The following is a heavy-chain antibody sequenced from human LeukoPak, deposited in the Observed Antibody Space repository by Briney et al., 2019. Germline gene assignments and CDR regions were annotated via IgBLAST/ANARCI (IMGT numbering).Heavy chain of an antibody. J-gene: IGHJ4*02. CDR3: AKVTYGSGTYGAFDS. D-gene: IGHD3-10*01. CDR1: GFTFSSSA. Sequence: GGSLRLSCAASGFTFSSSAMSWVRQAPGKGLEWLSTISGGGGSTYYADSVKGRFTISRDNSKNTLYLQMNSLRAEDTAIYYCAKVTYGSGTYGAFDSWGQGTLVTVSS. CDR2: ISGGGGST. V-gene: IGHV3-23*01.